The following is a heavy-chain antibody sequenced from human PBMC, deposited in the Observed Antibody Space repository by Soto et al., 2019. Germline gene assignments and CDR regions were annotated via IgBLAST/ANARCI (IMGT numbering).Heavy chain of an antibody. V-gene: IGHV3-48*02. D-gene: IGHD5-18*01. CDR3: ARVVTAMGYYYYYVMDV. CDR2: ISGSTSII. Sequence: EVQLLESGGGLVQPGGSLRLSCAASGFTFSSYAMSWVRQAPGKGLEWVSSISGSTSIIYYADSVEGRFTISRDNAKNSLYLQMNSLRDEDTAVYYCARVVTAMGYYYYYVMDVWGQGTTVTVSS. CDR1: GFTFSSYA. J-gene: IGHJ6*02.